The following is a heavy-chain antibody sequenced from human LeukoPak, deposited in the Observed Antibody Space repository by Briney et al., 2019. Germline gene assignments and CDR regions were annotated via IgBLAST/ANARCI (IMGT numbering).Heavy chain of an antibody. D-gene: IGHD3-22*01. CDR1: GYTFTSYG. J-gene: IGHJ4*02. CDR2: ISAYNGNT. V-gene: IGHV1-18*01. CDR3: ARDRPTYYYDSSGYYY. Sequence: GASVKVSCKASGYTFTSYGISWVRQAPGQGLEWMGWISAYNGNTNYAQKLQGRVTMTTDISTSTAYMELRSLRSDDTAVYYCARDRPTYYYDSSGYYYWGQGTLVTVSS.